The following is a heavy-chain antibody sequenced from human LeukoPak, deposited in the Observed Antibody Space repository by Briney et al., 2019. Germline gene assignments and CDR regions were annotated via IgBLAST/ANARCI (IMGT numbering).Heavy chain of an antibody. CDR1: GYTFTSYG. V-gene: IGHV1-18*01. Sequence: ASVKVSCKASGYTFTSYGISWVRQAPGQGLEWMGWISAYNGNTNYAQKLQGRVTMTTDTSTSTAYMELRSLRSDDTAVYYCARGPPNYIVVVPAAPYYFDYWGQGTLVTVSS. CDR2: ISAYNGNT. CDR3: ARGPPNYIVVVPAAPYYFDY. J-gene: IGHJ4*02. D-gene: IGHD2-2*01.